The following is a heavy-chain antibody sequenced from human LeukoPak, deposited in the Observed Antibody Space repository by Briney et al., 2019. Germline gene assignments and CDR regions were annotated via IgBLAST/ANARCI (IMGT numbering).Heavy chain of an antibody. CDR2: MSTFATT. CDR1: GFSVNNNY. Sequence: GGSLRLPCAASGFSVNNNYVDWVRQAPGKGLEWVSSMSTFATTYYTDSVQGRFTISRDSSRNTVFLQMNSLRLEDTAVYYCAGGNYCGSGTPPGYLGYWGLGTLVTVSS. CDR3: AGGNYCGSGTPPGYLGY. D-gene: IGHD3-10*01. J-gene: IGHJ4*02. V-gene: IGHV3-53*01.